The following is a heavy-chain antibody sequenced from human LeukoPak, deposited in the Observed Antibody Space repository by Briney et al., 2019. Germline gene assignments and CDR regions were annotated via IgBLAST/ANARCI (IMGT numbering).Heavy chain of an antibody. Sequence: SETLSLTCTVSGGSISSGGYYWSWIRQHPGKGLEWIGYIYYSGSTYYNPSPKSRVTISVDTSKNQFSLKLSSVTAADTAVYYCARDGTSGYDSDYYYYMDVWGKGTTVTVSS. CDR3: ARDGTSGYDSDYYYYMDV. V-gene: IGHV4-31*03. CDR2: IYYSGST. CDR1: GGSISSGGYY. D-gene: IGHD5-12*01. J-gene: IGHJ6*03.